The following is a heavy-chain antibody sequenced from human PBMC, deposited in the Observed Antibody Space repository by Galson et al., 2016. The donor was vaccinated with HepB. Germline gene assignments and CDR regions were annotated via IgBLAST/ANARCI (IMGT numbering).Heavy chain of an antibody. CDR2: IIPSFGTA. V-gene: IGHV1-69*06. D-gene: IGHD2-15*01. Sequence: SVKVSCKASGGALRNYAIDWVRQAPGQGLEWMGGIIPSFGTANYAQKFQGRLTITADKSTSTAYMDLSSLRSEDTAVYYCARADTYCSGGGCYWIRFDPWGQGTLVTVSS. CDR1: GGALRNYA. CDR3: ARADTYCSGGGCYWIRFDP. J-gene: IGHJ5*02.